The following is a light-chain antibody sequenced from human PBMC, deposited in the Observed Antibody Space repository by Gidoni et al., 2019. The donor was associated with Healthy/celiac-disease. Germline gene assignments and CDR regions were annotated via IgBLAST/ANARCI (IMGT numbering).Light chain of an antibody. Sequence: AIQLTQSPSSLSASVGDRVTITCRASQGISSALAWYQQKPGKAPKLLIYDASSLESGVPSRFSGNGSGTDFTLTISSLQPEDFATYYCQQFNNYPTLTFGGGTKVEIK. V-gene: IGKV1D-13*01. CDR3: QQFNNYPTLT. CDR2: DAS. CDR1: QGISSA. J-gene: IGKJ4*01.